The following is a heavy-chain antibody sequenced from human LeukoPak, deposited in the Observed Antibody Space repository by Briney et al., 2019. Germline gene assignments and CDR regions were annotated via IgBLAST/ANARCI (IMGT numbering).Heavy chain of an antibody. Sequence: SETLSLTCTVSGDSISTYYWGWIRQPPGKGLEWIGYIYYTGSTKYNPSLKSRVTISVDKSKNHFSLNLTSVTAADTAVYFCARDLYSGYGGYFDAWGQGTLVTVSS. CDR1: GDSISTYY. CDR3: ARDLYSGYGGYFDA. D-gene: IGHD5-12*01. V-gene: IGHV4-4*08. CDR2: IYYTGST. J-gene: IGHJ4*02.